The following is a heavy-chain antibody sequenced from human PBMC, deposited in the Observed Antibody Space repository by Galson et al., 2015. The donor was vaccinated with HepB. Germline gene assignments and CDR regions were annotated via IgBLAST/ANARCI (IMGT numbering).Heavy chain of an antibody. CDR1: GYIFNNYP. Sequence: SVKVSCEASGYIFNNYPMNWVRQAPGQGLEWMGWINTNTGNPTYAQGFTGRFVFSLDTSVSTAYLQISSLKADDTAVYYCARTPYYGSGTYNNAWFDPWGQGTLVTVSS. J-gene: IGHJ5*02. V-gene: IGHV7-4-1*02. CDR3: ARTPYYGSGTYNNAWFDP. D-gene: IGHD3-10*01. CDR2: INTNTGNP.